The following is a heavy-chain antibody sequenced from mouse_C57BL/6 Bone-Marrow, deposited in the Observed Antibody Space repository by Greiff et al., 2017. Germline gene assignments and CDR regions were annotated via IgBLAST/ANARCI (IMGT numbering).Heavy chain of an antibody. CDR2: IDPSDSYT. Sequence: QVQLQQPGAELVRPGTSVKLSCKASGYTFTSYWMHWVKQRPGQGLEWIGVIDPSDSYTNYNQKFKGKATLTVDTSSSTAYMQLSSLTSEDSAVYYCAREEGGSSDGYFDVWGTGTTVTVSS. V-gene: IGHV1-59*01. J-gene: IGHJ1*03. D-gene: IGHD1-1*01. CDR1: GYTFTSYW. CDR3: AREEGGSSDGYFDV.